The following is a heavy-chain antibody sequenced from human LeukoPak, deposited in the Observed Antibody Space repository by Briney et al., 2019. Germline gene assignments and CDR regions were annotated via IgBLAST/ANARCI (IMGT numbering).Heavy chain of an antibody. Sequence: SETLSLTCTVSGGSISSYYWSWIRQPAGKGLESIGHISTSGSTNYNPSLKSRVTISVDTSKNQFSLKLSSVTAADMAVYYCARGGMVRGVTYFDYWGQGTLVTVS. CDR1: GGSISSYY. CDR2: ISTSGST. D-gene: IGHD3-10*01. CDR3: ARGGMVRGVTYFDY. J-gene: IGHJ4*02. V-gene: IGHV4-4*07.